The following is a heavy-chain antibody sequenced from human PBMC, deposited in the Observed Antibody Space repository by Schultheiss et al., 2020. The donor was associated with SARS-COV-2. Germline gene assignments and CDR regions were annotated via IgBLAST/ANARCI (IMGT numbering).Heavy chain of an antibody. J-gene: IGHJ6*02. CDR1: GFTFNTYA. Sequence: GGSLRLSCAASGFTFNTYAMGWVRQTPGKGLQWVSGINYSGGSTFYADSVKGRFTISRDNSKNTLYLHMNSLRAEDTAVYYCAREPPPYYYGMDVWGQGTTVTVSS. CDR2: INYSGGST. CDR3: AREPPPYYYGMDV. V-gene: IGHV3-23*01.